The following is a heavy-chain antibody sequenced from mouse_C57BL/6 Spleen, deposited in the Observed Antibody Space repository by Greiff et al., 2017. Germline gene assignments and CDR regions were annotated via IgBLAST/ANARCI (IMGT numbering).Heavy chain of an antibody. D-gene: IGHD1-1*01. Sequence: EVKVEESGGGLVQPGGSLSLSCAASGFTFTDYYMSWVRQPPGKALEWLGFIRNKANGYPPECSASVKGRFTISRDNSQSILFLQMNALRADDSATYYCARYILRNWYFDVWGTRPTVTVSS. CDR1: GFTFTDYY. V-gene: IGHV7-3*01. J-gene: IGHJ1*03. CDR3: ARYILRNWYFDV. CDR2: IRNKANGYPP.